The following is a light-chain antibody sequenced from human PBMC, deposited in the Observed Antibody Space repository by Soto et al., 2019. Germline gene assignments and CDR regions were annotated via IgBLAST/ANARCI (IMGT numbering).Light chain of an antibody. V-gene: IGKV3-11*01. CDR1: QSVRNY. J-gene: IGKJ1*01. CDR3: QQVDSSPWT. CDR2: DAS. Sequence: EIVLTQSPATLSLSPGERATLSCRASQSVRNYLAWYQQKPGQAPRLLIYDASNRATAIPDRFSGSGSGTDFTLKISSLQPEEFASYYCQQVDSSPWTFGQGTKVEIK.